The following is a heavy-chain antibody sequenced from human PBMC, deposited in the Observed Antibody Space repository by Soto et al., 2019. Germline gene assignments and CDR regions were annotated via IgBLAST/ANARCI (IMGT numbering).Heavy chain of an antibody. CDR3: ARNYDFWSGYSGYYYGMDV. J-gene: IGHJ6*02. Sequence: GGSLRLSCAASGFTFSSYSMNWVRQAPGKGLEWVSYISSSSSTIYYADSVKGRFTISRDNAKNSLYLQMNSLRAEDTAVYYCARNYDFWSGYSGYYYGMDVWGQGTTVTVSS. CDR1: GFTFSSYS. CDR2: ISSSSSTI. D-gene: IGHD3-3*01. V-gene: IGHV3-48*01.